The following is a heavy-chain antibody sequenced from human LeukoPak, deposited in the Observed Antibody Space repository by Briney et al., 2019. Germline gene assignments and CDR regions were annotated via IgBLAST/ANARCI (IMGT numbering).Heavy chain of an antibody. CDR2: IYYSGST. CDR1: GGSISSYY. V-gene: IGHV4-59*01. J-gene: IGHJ6*03. Sequence: SETLSLTCTVSGGSISSYYWSWIRQPPGKGLEWIGYIYYSGSTNYNPSLKSRVTISVDTSRNQFSLKLSSVTAADTAVYYCARCSGGSGSYLYYYMDVWGKGTTVTISS. D-gene: IGHD3-10*01. CDR3: ARCSGGSGSYLYYYMDV.